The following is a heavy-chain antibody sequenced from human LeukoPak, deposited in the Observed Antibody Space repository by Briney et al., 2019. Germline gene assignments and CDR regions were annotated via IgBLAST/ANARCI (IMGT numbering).Heavy chain of an antibody. CDR2: IYYSGST. J-gene: IGHJ5*02. CDR3: ARSTPYDFWSGYFGWAVASWFDP. V-gene: IGHV4-39*07. D-gene: IGHD3-3*01. CDR1: GGSISSSSYY. Sequence: SETLSLTSTVSGGSISSSSYYWGWIRQPPGKGLEWIGSIYYSGSTYYNPSLKSRVTISVDTSKNQFSLKLSSVTAADTAVYYCARSTPYDFWSGYFGWAVASWFDPWGQGTLVTVSS.